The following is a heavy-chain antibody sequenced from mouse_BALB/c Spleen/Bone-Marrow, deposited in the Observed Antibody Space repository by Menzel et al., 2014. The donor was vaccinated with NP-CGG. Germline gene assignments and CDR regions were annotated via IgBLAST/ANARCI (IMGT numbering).Heavy chain of an antibody. D-gene: IGHD2-13*01. J-gene: IGHJ3*01. V-gene: IGHV1S81*02. CDR3: TREGDSPFAY. Sequence: QVQLQQSGAELVKPGASVKLSCKASGYTFXSYYMYWVKQRPGQGLEWIGEINPSNGGTNFNKKFKSKATLTVDKSSSTAYMQLSSLTSEDSAVYYCTREGDSPFAYWGQGTLVTVSA. CDR2: INPSNGGT. CDR1: GYTFXSYY.